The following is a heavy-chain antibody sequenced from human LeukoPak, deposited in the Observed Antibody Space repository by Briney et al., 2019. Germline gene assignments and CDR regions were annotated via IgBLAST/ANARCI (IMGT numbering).Heavy chain of an antibody. CDR3: ASLRTVVTPLRRWDYYYYGMDV. J-gene: IGHJ6*02. Sequence: SETLSLTCAVYGGSFSGYYWSWIRQPPGKGLEWIGEINHSGSTNYNPSLKSRVTISVDTSKNQFSLKLSSVTAADTAVYYCASLRTVVTPLRRWDYYYYGMDVWGQGTTDTVSS. V-gene: IGHV4-34*01. D-gene: IGHD4-23*01. CDR1: GGSFSGYY. CDR2: INHSGST.